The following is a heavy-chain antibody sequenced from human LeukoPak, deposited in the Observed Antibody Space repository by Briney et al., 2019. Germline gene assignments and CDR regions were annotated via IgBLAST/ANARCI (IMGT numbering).Heavy chain of an antibody. D-gene: IGHD3-22*01. V-gene: IGHV3-73*01. J-gene: IGHJ3*02. CDR1: GFAFSDSD. CDR3: TRVDYYDSSGSAFDI. Sequence: GGSLRLSCAASGFAFSDSDMYWVRQAPGKGLEWVGRIRSKANNYATAYAVSVKGRFTISRDDSKNTAHLQMNSLKTEDTAVYYCTRVDYYDSSGSAFDIWGQGTMVTVSS. CDR2: IRSKANNYAT.